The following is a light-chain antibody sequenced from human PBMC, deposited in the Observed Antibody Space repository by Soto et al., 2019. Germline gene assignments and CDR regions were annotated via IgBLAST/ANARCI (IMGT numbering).Light chain of an antibody. CDR2: SAS. V-gene: IGKV1-5*01. J-gene: IGKJ4*01. CDR1: QSVLTY. Sequence: EIKLTQSPATLSASVGDRVTITCRASQSVLTYLAWYQQKPGEAPKLLITSASSLQSGVPSRFSGSGSGTDFTLTISSLQPEDFATYYCQQLNKYPSTFGGGTKVDIK. CDR3: QQLNKYPST.